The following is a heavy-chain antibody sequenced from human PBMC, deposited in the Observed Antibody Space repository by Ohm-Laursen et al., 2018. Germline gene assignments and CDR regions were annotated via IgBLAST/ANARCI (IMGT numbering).Heavy chain of an antibody. V-gene: IGHV3-9*01. CDR2: ISWNSGSI. J-gene: IGHJ4*02. CDR3: AMVDY. D-gene: IGHD5-24*01. CDR1: GFTFDDYA. Sequence: SLRLSCAASGFTFDDYAMHWVRQAPGKGLEWVSGISWNSGSIGYADSVKGRFTISRDNAKNSLYLQMNSLRAEDTALYYCAMVDYWGQGTLVTVSS.